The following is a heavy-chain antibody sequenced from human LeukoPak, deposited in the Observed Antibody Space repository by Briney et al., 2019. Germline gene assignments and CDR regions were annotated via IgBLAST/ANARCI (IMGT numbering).Heavy chain of an antibody. Sequence: GRSLRLSCAASGFTFDDYAMHWVRQAPGKGLEWVSGISWNSGSIGYADSVKGRFTISRDNAKNSLYLQMNSLRAEDTALYYCAKAGLSVIRSYYFDYWGQGTQVTVSS. CDR2: ISWNSGSI. D-gene: IGHD3-16*02. V-gene: IGHV3-9*01. CDR1: GFTFDDYA. J-gene: IGHJ4*02. CDR3: AKAGLSVIRSYYFDY.